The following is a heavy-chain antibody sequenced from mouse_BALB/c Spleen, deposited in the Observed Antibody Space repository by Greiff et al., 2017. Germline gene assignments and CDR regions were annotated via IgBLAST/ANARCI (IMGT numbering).Heavy chain of an antibody. CDR3: ARDGWGYMGY. D-gene: IGHD3-1*01. Sequence: EVQLQQSGPELVKPGASVKISCKASGYTFTGYKMHWVKQSHGKSLEWIGYINPYNGGTVYNQKFKGKATLTVDNSSSTAYMELRSLTSEDSAVYCCARDGWGYMGYWGQDTTLTVSS. CDR2: INPYNGGT. V-gene: IGHV1S29*02. CDR1: GYTFTGYK. J-gene: IGHJ2*01.